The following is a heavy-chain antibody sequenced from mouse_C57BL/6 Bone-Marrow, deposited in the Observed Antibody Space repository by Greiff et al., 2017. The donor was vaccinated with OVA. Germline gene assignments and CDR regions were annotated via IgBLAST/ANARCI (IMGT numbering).Heavy chain of an antibody. V-gene: IGHV1-82*01. D-gene: IGHD2-3*01. CDR1: GYAFSSSW. J-gene: IGHJ2*01. Sequence: QVQLQQSGPELVKPGASVKISCKASGYAFSSSWMNWVKQRPGKGLEWIGRIYPGDGDTNYNGKFKGKATLTADKSSSTAYMQLSSLTSEDSAVYFCARHEDGCSASWFDYWGQGTTVTVSA. CDR2: IYPGDGDT. CDR3: ARHEDGCSASWFDY.